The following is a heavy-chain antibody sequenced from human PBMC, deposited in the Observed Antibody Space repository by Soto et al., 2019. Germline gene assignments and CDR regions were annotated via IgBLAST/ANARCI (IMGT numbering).Heavy chain of an antibody. V-gene: IGHV1-18*01. CDR1: GYTFTSYG. Sequence: QVQLVQSGAEVKKPGASVKVSCKASGYTFTSYGISWVRQAPGQGLEWMGWISAYNGHTSYAQKLQGRVTMTTDTPTRTAYMELRSLRSADTAVYYCARSGVWEPRDYWGQGTLVTVSS. CDR2: ISAYNGHT. D-gene: IGHD1-26*01. CDR3: ARSGVWEPRDY. J-gene: IGHJ4*02.